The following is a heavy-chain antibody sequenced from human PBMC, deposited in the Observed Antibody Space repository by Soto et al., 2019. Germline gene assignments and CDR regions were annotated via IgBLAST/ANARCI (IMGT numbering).Heavy chain of an antibody. CDR1: GFTFSSYG. CDR2: ISYDGSNK. J-gene: IGHJ4*02. D-gene: IGHD1-26*01. V-gene: IGHV3-30*18. Sequence: GGSLRLSCAASGFTFSSYGMHWVRQAPGKGLEWVAVISYDGSNKYYADSVKGRFTISRDNSKNTLYLQMNSLRAEDTAVYYCAKNPTSGNYYSEDYWGQGTLVTVSS. CDR3: AKNPTSGNYYSEDY.